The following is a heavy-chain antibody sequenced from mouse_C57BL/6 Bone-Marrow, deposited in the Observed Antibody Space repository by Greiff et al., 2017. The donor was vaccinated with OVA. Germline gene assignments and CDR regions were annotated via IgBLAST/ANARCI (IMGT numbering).Heavy chain of an antibody. J-gene: IGHJ4*01. D-gene: IGHD1-1*01. CDR1: GFTFSSYA. Sequence: EVKLMESGGGLVKPGGSLKLSCAASGFTFSSYAMSWVRQTPEKRLEWVATISDGGSYTYYPDNVKGRFTISRDNAKNNLYLQMSHLKSEDTAMYNCARDLFITAVVAPYYAMDYWGQGTSVTVSS. V-gene: IGHV5-4*01. CDR2: ISDGGSYT. CDR3: ARDLFITAVVAPYYAMDY.